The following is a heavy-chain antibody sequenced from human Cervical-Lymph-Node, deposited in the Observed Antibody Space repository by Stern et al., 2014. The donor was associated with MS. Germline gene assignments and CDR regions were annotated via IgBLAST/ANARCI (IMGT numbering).Heavy chain of an antibody. CDR2: IKTNNGYT. Sequence: QVQLVQSGGEVRKPGASVKVSCKASGYTITSHGISWVRQAPGQGLEWMGWIKTNNGYTDYAQKFQGRVTMTTDTSTSTAFMELRSLRSDDTAVYYCARARTHGFYYYYALDVWGQGTTVTVSS. CDR1: GYTITSHG. CDR3: ARARTHGFYYYYALDV. V-gene: IGHV1-18*01. J-gene: IGHJ6*01.